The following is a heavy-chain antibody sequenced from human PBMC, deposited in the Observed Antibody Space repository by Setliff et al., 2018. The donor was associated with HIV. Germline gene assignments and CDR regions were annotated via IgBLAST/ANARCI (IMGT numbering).Heavy chain of an antibody. Sequence: PSETLSLTCAVYGGSFSGYYWSWLRQPPGKGLEWIGEMNAGGSINDNPSLKSRVTISLDTSKKQFSLRLNSVTAADTGVYYCARAPSCADSWCYMYYYYYYGMDVWGLGTTVTVSS. CDR1: GGSFSGYY. V-gene: IGHV4-34*01. CDR3: ARAPSCADSWCYMYYYYYYGMDV. D-gene: IGHD2-8*01. J-gene: IGHJ6*02. CDR2: MNAGGSI.